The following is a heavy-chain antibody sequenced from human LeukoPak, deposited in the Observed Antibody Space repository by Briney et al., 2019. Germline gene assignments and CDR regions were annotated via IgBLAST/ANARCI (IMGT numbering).Heavy chain of an antibody. CDR2: IKTKTGGGTT. J-gene: IGHJ3*02. Sequence: GGSLRLSCAASGFTFSNAWMNWVRQAPGKGLEWVGRIKTKTGGGTTDYAAPVKGGFTISRDDSKNTLFLQMNSLKTEDTAVYYYTTNDAFDIWGQGTMVTVSS. V-gene: IGHV3-15*01. CDR1: GFTFSNAW. CDR3: TTNDAFDI.